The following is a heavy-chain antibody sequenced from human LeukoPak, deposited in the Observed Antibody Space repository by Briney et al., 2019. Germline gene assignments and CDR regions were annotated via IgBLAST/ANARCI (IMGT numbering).Heavy chain of an antibody. D-gene: IGHD3-3*01. CDR1: GGSISSGGYY. CDR2: IYYSGST. Sequence: SQTLSLTCTVSGGSISSGGYYWSWIRQHPGKGLEWIGYIYYSGSTYYNPSLKSRVTISVDTSKNQFSLKLSSVTAADTAVYYCARVTTGFFGLGAFDIWGQGTMVTVSS. CDR3: ARVTTGFFGLGAFDI. V-gene: IGHV4-31*03. J-gene: IGHJ3*02.